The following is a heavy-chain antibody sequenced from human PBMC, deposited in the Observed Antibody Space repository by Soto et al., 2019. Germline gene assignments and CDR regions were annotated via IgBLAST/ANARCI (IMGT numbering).Heavy chain of an antibody. V-gene: IGHV4-34*01. CDR1: GGSFSGYY. CDR2: INHSGST. Sequence: SETLSLTCAVYGGSFSGYYWSWIRQPPGKGLEWIGEINHSGSTNYNPSLKSRVTISVDTSKNQFSLKLSSVTAADTAVYYCARGPLWFGELLSWFDPWGQGTLVTVSS. CDR3: ARGPLWFGELLSWFDP. D-gene: IGHD3-10*01. J-gene: IGHJ5*02.